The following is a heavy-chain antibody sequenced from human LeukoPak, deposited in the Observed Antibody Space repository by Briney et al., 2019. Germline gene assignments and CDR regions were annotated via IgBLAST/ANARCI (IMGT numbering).Heavy chain of an antibody. D-gene: IGHD5-24*01. CDR1: GFTFSSYG. V-gene: IGHV3-33*01. CDR2: IGYDGSNK. CDR3: ARRGKNNGYNYVFDY. J-gene: IGHJ4*02. Sequence: PGRSLRLSCAASGFTFSSYGMHWVGQAPGKGLEGVAVIGYDGSNKYYADSVKGRFTISRDNSKNTLYLQMNSLRAEDTAVYYCARRGKNNGYNYVFDYWGQGTLVTVSS.